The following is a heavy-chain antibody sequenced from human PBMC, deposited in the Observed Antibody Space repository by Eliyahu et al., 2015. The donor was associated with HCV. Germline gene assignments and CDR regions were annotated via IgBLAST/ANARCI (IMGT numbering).Heavy chain of an antibody. J-gene: IGHJ6*02. CDR1: GFXFSSYX. Sequence: QVQLVESGGGVVQPGGSLRXSCAASGFXFSSYXXXWVXQAPGKGLEWVAFIRYDGSNKYYADSVKGRFTISRDNSKNTLYLQMNSLRAEDTAVYYCAKDDGGYCSGGSCHNGMDVWGQGTTVTVSS. CDR3: AKDDGGYCSGGSCHNGMDV. D-gene: IGHD2-15*01. CDR2: IRYDGSNK. V-gene: IGHV3-30*02.